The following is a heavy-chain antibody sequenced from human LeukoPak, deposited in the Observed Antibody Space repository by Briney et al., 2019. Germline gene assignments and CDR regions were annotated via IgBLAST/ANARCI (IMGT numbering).Heavy chain of an antibody. Sequence: GASVKVSCKASGGTFSSYAISWVRQAPGQGLEWMERIIPIFGIANYAQKFQGRVTITADKSTSTAYMELSSLRSEDTAVYYCARDRTFGGVIAAQHDYWGQGTLVTVSS. J-gene: IGHJ4*02. CDR2: IIPIFGIA. CDR1: GGTFSSYA. V-gene: IGHV1-69*04. D-gene: IGHD3-16*02. CDR3: ARDRTFGGVIAAQHDY.